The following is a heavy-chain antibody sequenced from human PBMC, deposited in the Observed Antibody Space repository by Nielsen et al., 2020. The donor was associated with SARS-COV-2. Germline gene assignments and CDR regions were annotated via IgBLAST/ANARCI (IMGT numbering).Heavy chain of an antibody. CDR3: ARVRITMIVVVDAFDI. CDR1: GGSISSGGYY. V-gene: IGHV4-31*03. Sequence: SETLSLTCTVSGGSISSGGYYWSWIRHHPGTGLEWIGYIYYSWSTYYNPSLKSRVTISVDTSKNQFSLQLSSVTAADTAVYYCARVRITMIVVVDAFDIWGQGTMVTVSS. J-gene: IGHJ3*02. D-gene: IGHD3-22*01. CDR2: IYYSWST.